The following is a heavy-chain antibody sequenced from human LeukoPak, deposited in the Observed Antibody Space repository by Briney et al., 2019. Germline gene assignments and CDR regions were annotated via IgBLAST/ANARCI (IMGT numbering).Heavy chain of an antibody. CDR3: ASGGIAAAGAEYFHH. Sequence: NTSETLSLTCAVSGGSISSSNWWSWARLPPGKGLEWIGEIYHSGSTNYNPSLKSRVTISVDKSKNQFSLKLSSVTAADTAVYYCASGGIAAAGAEYFHHWGQGTLVTVSS. CDR1: GGSISSSNW. D-gene: IGHD6-13*01. J-gene: IGHJ1*01. CDR2: IYHSGST. V-gene: IGHV4-4*02.